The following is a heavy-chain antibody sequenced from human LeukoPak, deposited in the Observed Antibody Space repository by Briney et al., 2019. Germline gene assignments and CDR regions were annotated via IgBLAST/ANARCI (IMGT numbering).Heavy chain of an antibody. D-gene: IGHD2-2*01. J-gene: IGHJ6*02. CDR2: IYYGGST. Sequence: SETLSLTCTVSGGSISSYYWSWIRQPPGKGLEWIGYIYYGGSTNYNPSLKSRVTTSVDTSKNQFSLKLSSVTAADTAVYYCARASGYCSRTSCYPDYYYGMDVWGQGTTVTVSS. CDR3: ARASGYCSRTSCYPDYYYGMDV. CDR1: GGSISSYY. V-gene: IGHV4-59*01.